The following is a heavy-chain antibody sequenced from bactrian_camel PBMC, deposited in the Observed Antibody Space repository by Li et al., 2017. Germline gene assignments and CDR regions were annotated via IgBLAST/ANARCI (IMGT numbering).Heavy chain of an antibody. CDR2: IHLRGHFT. V-gene: IGHV3-3*01. CDR3: AADRDVNVPPSLVLDSRRYNY. J-gene: IGHJ4*01. Sequence: QVQLVESGGGSVQAGGTLRLGCAASGHSDSSYFMAWFRQAPGKEREGVAAIHLRGHFTRYADSVAGRFTLAQDNAKKTLYLQMNDLKPEDTAMYYCAADRDVNVPPSLVLDSRRYNYWGLGTQVTVS. CDR1: GHSDSSYF.